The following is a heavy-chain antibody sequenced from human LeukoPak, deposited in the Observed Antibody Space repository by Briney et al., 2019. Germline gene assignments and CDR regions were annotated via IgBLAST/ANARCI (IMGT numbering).Heavy chain of an antibody. J-gene: IGHJ5*02. Sequence: ASVKVSCKASGYTFTSYYMHWVRQAPGQGLEWMGIINPSGGSTSYAQKFQGRVTMTRDTSTSTVYMELSSLGSEDTAVYYCARRVYYDSSAYSRFDPWGQGTLVTVSS. V-gene: IGHV1-46*01. D-gene: IGHD3-22*01. CDR1: GYTFTSYY. CDR3: ARRVYYDSSAYSRFDP. CDR2: INPSGGST.